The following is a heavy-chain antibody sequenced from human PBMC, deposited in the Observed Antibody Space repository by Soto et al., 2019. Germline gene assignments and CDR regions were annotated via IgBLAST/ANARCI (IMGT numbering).Heavy chain of an antibody. V-gene: IGHV2-70*01. CDR2: INWDDDK. CDR1: GFSLSTSGMC. D-gene: IGHD3-22*01. CDR3: ARANYYYDSSGYPDGFFDY. Sequence: SGPTLVNPPQTLTLTCTFSGFSLSTSGMCVSWIRQPPGKALEWLALINWDDDKYYSTSLKTRLTISKDTSKNQVVLTMTNMDPVDTATYYCARANYYYDSSGYPDGFFDYWGQGTLVTVSS. J-gene: IGHJ4*02.